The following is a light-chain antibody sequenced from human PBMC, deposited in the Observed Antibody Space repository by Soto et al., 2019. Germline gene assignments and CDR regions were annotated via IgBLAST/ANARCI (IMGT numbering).Light chain of an antibody. CDR3: SSYTSSSTVV. V-gene: IGLV2-14*01. Sequence: QSALTQPASVSGSPGQSITISCTGTSSDVGGYNYVSWYQQHPGKAPKLMIYDVSNRPSGVSNRFSGSKSVNTASLTISGLKAEDEADYYCSSYTSSSTVVFGGGTKVTVL. CDR1: SSDVGGYNY. CDR2: DVS. J-gene: IGLJ2*01.